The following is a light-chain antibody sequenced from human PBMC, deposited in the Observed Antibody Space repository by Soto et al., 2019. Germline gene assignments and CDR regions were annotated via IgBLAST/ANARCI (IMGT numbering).Light chain of an antibody. CDR2: ENN. CDR3: GTWDSSLSDPYV. V-gene: IGLV1-51*02. J-gene: IGLJ1*01. CDR1: SSNIGNNY. Sequence: QSVLTQPPSVSAAPGQKVTIPCSGSSSNIGNNYVSWYQQLPGTAPKLLIYENNKRPSGIPDRFSGSKSGTSATLGITGLQTGDEADYYCGTWDSSLSDPYVFGTGNKVPVL.